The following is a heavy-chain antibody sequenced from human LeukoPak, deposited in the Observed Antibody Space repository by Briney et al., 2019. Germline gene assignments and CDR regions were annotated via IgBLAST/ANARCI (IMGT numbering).Heavy chain of an antibody. J-gene: IGHJ6*03. Sequence: ASVKVSCKASGYTFTSYGISWVRQAPGQGLEWMGWISAYNGNTNYAQKLQGRVTMTTDTSTSTAYMELRSLRSDDTAVYYCARDRGARGVPYYMDVWGKGTTVTVSS. CDR2: ISAYNGNT. D-gene: IGHD3-10*01. CDR1: GYTFTSYG. V-gene: IGHV1-18*01. CDR3: ARDRGARGVPYYMDV.